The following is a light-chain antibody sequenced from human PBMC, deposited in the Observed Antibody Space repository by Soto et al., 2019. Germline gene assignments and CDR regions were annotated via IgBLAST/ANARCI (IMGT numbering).Light chain of an antibody. J-gene: IGKJ1*01. Sequence: EIVLTQSPDTLSLSPGERATLSCRASQSISSTQLVWYQQKPGQAPTLLIFGASSRATGIPDRFSGSGSGTDFTLTITSLQSEDFGVYFCQQYKDWPTTFGQGTKVEIK. CDR1: QSISSTQ. V-gene: IGKV3-20*01. CDR3: QQYKDWPTT. CDR2: GAS.